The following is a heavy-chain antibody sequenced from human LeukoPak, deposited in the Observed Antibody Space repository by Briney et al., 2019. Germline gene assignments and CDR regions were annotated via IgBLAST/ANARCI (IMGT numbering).Heavy chain of an antibody. J-gene: IGHJ6*03. CDR3: AKDRGDGYNWYYYYYMDV. V-gene: IGHV3-30*02. CDR2: IRYDGSNK. Sequence: GRSLRLSCAASGFTFSHYGMHWVRQAPGKGLEWVAFIRYDGSNKYYADSVKGRFTISRDNSRNTLYLQMNSLRAEDTAVYYCAKDRGDGYNWYYYYYMDVWGKGTTVTVSS. CDR1: GFTFSHYG. D-gene: IGHD5-24*01.